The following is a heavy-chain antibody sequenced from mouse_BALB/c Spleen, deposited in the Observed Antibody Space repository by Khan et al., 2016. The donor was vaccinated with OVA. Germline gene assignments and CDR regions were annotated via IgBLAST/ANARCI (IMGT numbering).Heavy chain of an antibody. J-gene: IGHJ3*01. Sequence: EVELVESGGGLVQPGGSRKLSCAASGFTFSDYGMAWVRQAPGKGPEWVAFISDLASTIYYADTVTGRFTVSRENAKHTLYLEMRSRRSEDTASYYCARGGVTAPFVYWGLGTLVTVSA. D-gene: IGHD2-5*01. V-gene: IGHV5-15*02. CDR2: ISDLASTI. CDR3: ARGGVTAPFVY. CDR1: GFTFSDYG.